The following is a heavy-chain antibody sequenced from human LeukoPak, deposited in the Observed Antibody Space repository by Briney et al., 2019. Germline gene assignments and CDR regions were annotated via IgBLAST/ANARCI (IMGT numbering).Heavy chain of an antibody. CDR3: ASYGSGSYAFDI. CDR2: IYTSGST. J-gene: IGHJ3*02. V-gene: IGHV4-61*02. CDR1: GGFISSGSYY. D-gene: IGHD3-10*01. Sequence: PSQTLSLTCTVSGGFISSGSYYWSWIRQPAGKGLEWIGRIYTSGSTDYNPSLKSRVTISEATSKNQFSLKLSSVTAADTAVYYCASYGSGSYAFDIWGQGTMVTVSS.